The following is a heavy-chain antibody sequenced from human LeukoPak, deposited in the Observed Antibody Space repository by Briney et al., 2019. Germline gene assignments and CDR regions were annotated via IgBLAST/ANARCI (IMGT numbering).Heavy chain of an antibody. D-gene: IGHD2-15*01. CDR2: ISSNGGST. Sequence: GGSLRLSCAASGFTFSSYAMHWVRQAPGKGLEYVSAISSNGGSTYYANSVKGRFTISRDNSKNTLYLQMNSLRAEDTAVYYCAKGGLRYCSGGSCVPFDYWGQGTLVTVSS. J-gene: IGHJ4*02. CDR1: GFTFSSYA. CDR3: AKGGLRYCSGGSCVPFDY. V-gene: IGHV3-64*01.